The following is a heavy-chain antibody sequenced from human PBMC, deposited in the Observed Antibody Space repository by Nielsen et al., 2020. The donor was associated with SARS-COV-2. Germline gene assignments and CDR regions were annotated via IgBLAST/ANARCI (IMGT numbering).Heavy chain of an antibody. CDR3: AGYGNFNNNWFDP. CDR1: GASISSAGYF. D-gene: IGHD4-11*01. J-gene: IGHJ5*02. CDR2: IYYSGST. Sequence: SETLSLTCTVSGASISSAGYFWSWIRQYPGKGLEWIGYIYYSGSTNYNPSLKSRVTISVDTSKNQFSLKLSSVTAADTAVYYCAGYGNFNNNWFDPWGQGTRVTVSS. V-gene: IGHV4-31*03.